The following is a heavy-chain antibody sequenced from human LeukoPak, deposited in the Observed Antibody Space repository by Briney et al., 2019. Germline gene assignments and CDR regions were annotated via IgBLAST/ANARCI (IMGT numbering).Heavy chain of an antibody. CDR2: ISSSSSTI. CDR3: ATVGHSSGWYGDGY. D-gene: IGHD6-19*01. V-gene: IGHV3-48*01. CDR1: GFTFSSYE. J-gene: IGHJ4*02. Sequence: GGSLRLSCAASGFTFSSYEMNWVRQAPGKGLEWVSYISSSSSTIYYADSVKGRFTISRDNAKNSLYLQMNSLRAEDTAVYYCATVGHSSGWYGDGYWGQGTLVTVSS.